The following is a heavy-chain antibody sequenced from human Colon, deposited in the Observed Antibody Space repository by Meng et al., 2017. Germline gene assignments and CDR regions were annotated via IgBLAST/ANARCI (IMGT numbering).Heavy chain of an antibody. CDR1: GGSFSGFY. D-gene: IGHD4-17*01. CDR3: ATGLRHGDWFDP. J-gene: IGHJ5*02. CDR2: IDHFGIS. Sequence: QVQKQPGGAGLLKPSETLSLTCAVSGGSFSGFYWSWIRQPPGKGLEWIGEIDHFGISNYNSSLKGRLTMSVDTSKKQISLTLTSVTAADTAVYYCATGLRHGDWFDPWGPGTLVTVSS. V-gene: IGHV4-34*02.